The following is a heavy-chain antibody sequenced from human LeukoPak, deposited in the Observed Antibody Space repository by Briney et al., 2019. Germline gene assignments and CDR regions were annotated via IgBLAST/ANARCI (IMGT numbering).Heavy chain of an antibody. J-gene: IGHJ4*02. CDR2: ITGRGDGT. V-gene: IGHV3-23*01. Sequence: GGSLRLSCAASGFTFSSYVMNWVRQAPGKGLEWVSAITGRGDGTYYTDSVKGRFTISRDNSKNTLYLQMNSLRAEDTAVYYCLLAARDYWGQGTLVTVSS. CDR3: LLAARDY. D-gene: IGHD6-25*01. CDR1: GFTFSSYV.